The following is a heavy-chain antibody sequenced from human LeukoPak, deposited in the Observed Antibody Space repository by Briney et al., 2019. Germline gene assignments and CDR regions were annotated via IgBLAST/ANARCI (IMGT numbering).Heavy chain of an antibody. J-gene: IGHJ4*02. CDR1: GYTFTSYA. Sequence: ASVKVSCKASGYTFTSYAMHWVRQAPGQRLEWMGWINAGNGNTKYSQKFQGRVTITRDTSASTAYMELSSLRSEDTAVYYCAKDSPRIAAAGDFDYWGQGTLVTVSS. CDR2: INAGNGNT. V-gene: IGHV1-3*01. CDR3: AKDSPRIAAAGDFDY. D-gene: IGHD6-13*01.